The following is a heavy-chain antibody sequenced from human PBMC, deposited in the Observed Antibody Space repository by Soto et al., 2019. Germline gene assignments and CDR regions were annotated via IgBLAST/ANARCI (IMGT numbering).Heavy chain of an antibody. Sequence: RASVKVSCKASGGTFSSYAISWVRQAPGQGLEWMGGIIPIFGTANYAQKFQGRVTITADESTSTAYMELSSLRSEDTAVYYCARGVTGRDYGGNWFDPWVQGTLVTVSS. CDR3: ARGVTGRDYGGNWFDP. CDR2: IIPIFGTA. V-gene: IGHV1-69*13. D-gene: IGHD4-17*01. CDR1: GGTFSSYA. J-gene: IGHJ5*02.